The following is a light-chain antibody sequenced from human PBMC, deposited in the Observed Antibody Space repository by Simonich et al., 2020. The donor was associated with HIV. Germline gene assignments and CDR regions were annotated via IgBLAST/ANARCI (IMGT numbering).Light chain of an antibody. Sequence: EVVMTQSPATLSVSPGERATLSCRASQSVSNNLAWYQQKPGQAPRLLIYGASTRATGIPARFSGSGSGTEFTLTISSMQSEDFAVYYCQQYDKWPLFFGQGTKLELK. CDR3: QQYDKWPLF. V-gene: IGKV3-15*01. CDR1: QSVSNN. CDR2: GAS. J-gene: IGKJ2*01.